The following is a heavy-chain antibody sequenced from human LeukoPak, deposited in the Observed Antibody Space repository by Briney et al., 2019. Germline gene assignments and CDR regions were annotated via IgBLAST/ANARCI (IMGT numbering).Heavy chain of an antibody. CDR2: IYYSGST. CDR1: GGSISSDY. V-gene: IGHV4-59*01. CDR3: ARVTPLYYYYMDV. J-gene: IGHJ6*03. Sequence: SETLSLTCTVSGGSISSDYWSWIRQPPGKGLEWIGYIYYSGSTIYNPSLKSRVTISVDTSKNQFSLKLSSVTAADTAVYYCARVTPLYYYYMDVWGKGTTVTVSS.